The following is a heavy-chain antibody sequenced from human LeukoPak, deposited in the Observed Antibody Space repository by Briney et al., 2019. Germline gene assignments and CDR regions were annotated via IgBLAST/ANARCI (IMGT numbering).Heavy chain of an antibody. V-gene: IGHV4-39*01. D-gene: IGHD3-10*01. J-gene: IGHJ5*02. CDR1: GGSFSGYY. Sequence: PSETLSLTCAVDGGSFSGYYWGWIRQPPGKGLEWIGTISYSGSTSYSPSLKSRVTISVDTSKNQVSLKLSSVTAADTAVYYCARHLIYGSGSYTHFDPWGRGTLVTVSS. CDR3: ARHLIYGSGSYTHFDP. CDR2: ISYSGST.